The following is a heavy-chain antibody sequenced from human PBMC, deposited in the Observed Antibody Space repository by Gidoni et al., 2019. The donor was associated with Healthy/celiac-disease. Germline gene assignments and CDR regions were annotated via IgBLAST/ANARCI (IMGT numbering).Heavy chain of an antibody. CDR3: ARGVGGNSWESY. J-gene: IGHJ4*02. CDR2: INHSGST. D-gene: IGHD2-21*02. CDR1: SFSGYY. V-gene: IGHV4-34*01. Sequence: SFSGYYRSWIRQPPGKGLEWIGEINHSGSTNYNPSLKSRVTISVDTSKNQFSMKLSSVTAADTAVYYCARGVGGNSWESYWGQGTLVTVSS.